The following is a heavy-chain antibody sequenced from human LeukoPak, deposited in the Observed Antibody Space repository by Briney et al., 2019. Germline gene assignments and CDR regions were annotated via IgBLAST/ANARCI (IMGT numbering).Heavy chain of an antibody. CDR3: AKECRSYCYYGMDV. CDR1: GFTFSSYW. V-gene: IGHV3-23*01. Sequence: GGSLRLSCAASGFTFSSYWMSWVRQAPGKGLEWVSAISGSGGSTYYADSVKGRFTISRDNSKNTLYLQMNSLRAEDTAVYYCAKECRSYCYYGMDVWGQGTTVTVSS. CDR2: ISGSGGST. D-gene: IGHD2-15*01. J-gene: IGHJ6*02.